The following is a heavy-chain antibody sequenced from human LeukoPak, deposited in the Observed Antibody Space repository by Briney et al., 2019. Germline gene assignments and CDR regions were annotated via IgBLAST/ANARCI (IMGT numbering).Heavy chain of an antibody. Sequence: SVKGRFTIYRDNAKNSLYLQMNSLRAEDTAVYYCARRSPIYSFDYWGQGTPVTVSS. CDR3: ARRSPIYSFDY. J-gene: IGHJ4*02. D-gene: IGHD5-24*01. V-gene: IGHV3-21*01.